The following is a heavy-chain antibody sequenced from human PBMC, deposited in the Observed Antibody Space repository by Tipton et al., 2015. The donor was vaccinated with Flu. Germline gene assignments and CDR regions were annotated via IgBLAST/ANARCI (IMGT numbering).Heavy chain of an antibody. CDR1: GGSFSGYY. Sequence: TLSLTCAVYGGSFSGYYWTYIRQPPGKGLEWIGEINHSGDTNYNPSLESRVTISVDTSKNQFSLKLSSVTAADTAVYYCARGYCSGGSCSYWYFDLWGRGTLVTVSS. CDR3: ARGYCSGGSCSYWYFDL. CDR2: INHSGDT. V-gene: IGHV4-34*01. D-gene: IGHD2-15*01. J-gene: IGHJ2*01.